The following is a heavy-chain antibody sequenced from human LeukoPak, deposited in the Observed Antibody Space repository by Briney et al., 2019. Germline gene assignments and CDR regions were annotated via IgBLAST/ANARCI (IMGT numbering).Heavy chain of an antibody. CDR1: GFTFSRYG. V-gene: IGHV3-33*06. D-gene: IGHD4-11*01. J-gene: IGHJ5*02. Sequence: GGSLRLSCAASGFTFSRYGMHWVRQAPGKGLEWVAVIWYDGRDKFYADSVKGRFTISRDNSKNTLSLQMNNLRVEDTAVYYCAKEERRNYDPWGPGTLVTVSS. CDR2: IWYDGRDK. CDR3: AKEERRNYDP.